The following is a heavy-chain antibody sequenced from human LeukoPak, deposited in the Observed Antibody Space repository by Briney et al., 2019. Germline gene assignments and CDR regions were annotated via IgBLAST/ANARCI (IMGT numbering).Heavy chain of an antibody. J-gene: IGHJ5*01. Sequence: GGSLRLSCAASGFTFSSYAMHWVRQAPGKGLEWVAVISYDGSNKYYADSVKGRFTISRDNAKNSLYLQMNSLRIEDTALYYCVKDSAGDSSDWLDSWGQGTLVTVSS. CDR1: GFTFSSYA. D-gene: IGHD6-19*01. CDR2: ISYDGSNK. V-gene: IGHV3-30-3*01. CDR3: VKDSAGDSSDWLDS.